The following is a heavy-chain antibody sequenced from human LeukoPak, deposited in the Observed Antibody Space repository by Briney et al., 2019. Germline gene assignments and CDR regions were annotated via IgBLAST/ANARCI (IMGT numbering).Heavy chain of an antibody. CDR3: ARDLIRNGDYERGMDV. CDR2: VSEDGSYD. Sequence: GGSLRLSCAASGFIFSTYAMHWVRQAPGKGLEWVAVVSEDGSYDFYADSVKGRFTISRDNSKNTLSLQMNSLRDEDTALYYCARDLIRNGDYERGMDVWGQGTTVTVSS. CDR1: GFIFSTYA. D-gene: IGHD4-17*01. J-gene: IGHJ6*02. V-gene: IGHV3-30*04.